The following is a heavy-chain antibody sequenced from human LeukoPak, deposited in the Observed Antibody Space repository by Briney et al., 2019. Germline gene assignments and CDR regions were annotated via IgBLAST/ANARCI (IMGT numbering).Heavy chain of an antibody. V-gene: IGHV4-39*01. CDR2: IYYSGST. CDR1: GGSISSSSYY. Sequence: SETLSLTCTVSGGSISSSSYYWGWIRQPPGKGLEWIGSIYYSGSTYYNPSLKSRVTISVDTSKNQFSLKLSSVTAADTAVYYCARRGYDSSGYYYLVWGQGTLVTVSS. J-gene: IGHJ4*02. D-gene: IGHD3-22*01. CDR3: ARRGYDSSGYYYLV.